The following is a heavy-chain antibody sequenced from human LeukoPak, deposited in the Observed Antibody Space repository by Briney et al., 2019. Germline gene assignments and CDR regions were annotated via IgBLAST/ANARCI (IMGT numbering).Heavy chain of an antibody. Sequence: GGSLRLSCSASGFTFSSYAMHWVRQAPGRGLEYVSAISSKGGRTYYADSVKGRFTISRDNSKNTLYLQMSSLRAEDTAVYYCVKGSDYCSSTSCYFSIHAFDIWGQGTMVTVSS. D-gene: IGHD2-2*01. CDR2: ISSKGGRT. CDR3: VKGSDYCSSTSCYFSIHAFDI. J-gene: IGHJ3*02. CDR1: GFTFSSYA. V-gene: IGHV3-64D*06.